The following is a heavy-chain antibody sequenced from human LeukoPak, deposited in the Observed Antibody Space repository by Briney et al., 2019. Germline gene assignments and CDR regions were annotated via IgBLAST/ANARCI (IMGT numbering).Heavy chain of an antibody. Sequence: ASVKVSCKASGGTFDTYALSWVRQAPGQGLEWMGWMNPNSGNTGYAQKFQGRVTMTRNTSISTAYMELSSLRSEDTAVYYCARGPGHLIRRDFDYWGQGTLVTVSS. V-gene: IGHV1-8*02. CDR2: MNPNSGNT. D-gene: IGHD2-21*01. CDR3: ARGPGHLIRRDFDY. CDR1: GGTFDTYA. J-gene: IGHJ4*02.